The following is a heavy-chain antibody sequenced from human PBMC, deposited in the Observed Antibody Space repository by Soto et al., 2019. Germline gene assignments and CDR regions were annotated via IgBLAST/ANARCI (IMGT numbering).Heavy chain of an antibody. D-gene: IGHD5-18*01. CDR3: AINAREGYSYGHWFDP. J-gene: IGHJ5*02. V-gene: IGHV1-69*12. Sequence: QVQLVQSGAEVKKPGSSVKVSCKAYGGTFRNYAISWVRQAPGQGLEWMGVIIPIFGTANYAQKFQGRVTMPADESTSTAYMELSSLRSEDTAVYYCAINAREGYSYGHWFDPWGQGTLVTVSS. CDR1: GGTFRNYA. CDR2: IIPIFGTA.